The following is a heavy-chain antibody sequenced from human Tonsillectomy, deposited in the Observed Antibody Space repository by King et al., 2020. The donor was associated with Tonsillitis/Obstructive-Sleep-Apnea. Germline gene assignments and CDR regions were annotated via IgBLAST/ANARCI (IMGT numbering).Heavy chain of an antibody. CDR1: GFSLSTSGVG. J-gene: IGHJ4*02. D-gene: IGHD3-10*01. V-gene: IGHV2-5*02. CDR2: FYWDDDR. Sequence: QFTLKESGPTLVKPTQTLTLTCTLSGFSLSTSGVGVGWIRQPPGQALEWLALFYWDDDRRYRPSLKNRLTITRDTSKNQVSLTLTNMDPVNTATYYCADRSPGQEGGFFDYWGQGTLVTVSA. CDR3: ADRSPGQEGGFFDY.